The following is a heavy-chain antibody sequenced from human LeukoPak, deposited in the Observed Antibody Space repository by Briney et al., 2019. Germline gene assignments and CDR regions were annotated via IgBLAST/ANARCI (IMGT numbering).Heavy chain of an antibody. Sequence: GGSLRLSCAASGFTFSSYSMNWVRQAPGKGLEWVSSIGSSSSYIYYADSVKGRFTISRDNAKNSLYLQMNSLRAEDTAVYYCARALLPSDDAFDIWGQGTMVTVSS. CDR1: GFTFSSYS. CDR3: ARALLPSDDAFDI. CDR2: IGSSSSYI. J-gene: IGHJ3*02. V-gene: IGHV3-21*01. D-gene: IGHD3-22*01.